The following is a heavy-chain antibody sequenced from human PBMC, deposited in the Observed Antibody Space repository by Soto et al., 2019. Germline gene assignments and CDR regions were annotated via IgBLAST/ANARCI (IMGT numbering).Heavy chain of an antibody. V-gene: IGHV3-30-3*01. J-gene: IGHJ4*02. Sequence: GGSLRLSCSASGFTFRSYAMHWVRQAPGKGLEWVAVISYDGSNKYYADSVKGRFTISRDNSKNTLYLQMNSLRAEDTAVYYCASSIAARSYFDYWGQGTLVTVSS. CDR2: ISYDGSNK. CDR1: GFTFRSYA. CDR3: ASSIAARSYFDY. D-gene: IGHD6-6*01.